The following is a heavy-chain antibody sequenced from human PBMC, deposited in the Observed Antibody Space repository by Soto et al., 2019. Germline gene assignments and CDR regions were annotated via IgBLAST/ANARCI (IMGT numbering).Heavy chain of an antibody. D-gene: IGHD6-6*01. Sequence: QVQLVESGGGLVKPGGSLRLSCAASGFTFSDYYMNWIRQAPGKGLEWVSYISSGAITIYYADSVKGRFTNSRDNAKNSLFLEMNSLRAEDTAVYYCAVQYSTSSVEFWGQGTLVTVSS. J-gene: IGHJ4*02. CDR1: GFTFSDYY. V-gene: IGHV3-11*01. CDR2: ISSGAITI. CDR3: AVQYSTSSVEF.